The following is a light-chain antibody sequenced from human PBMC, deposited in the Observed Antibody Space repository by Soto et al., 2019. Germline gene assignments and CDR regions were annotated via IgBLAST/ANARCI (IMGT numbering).Light chain of an antibody. Sequence: DIQMTQSPSSLSASVGDRVTITCRASHDIRNNVSWYQQKPGKSPKLLIYAASTLQSGVPPRFSGSGSGTDFTLIISSIQHEDVVTYYCQKYNFTPFTFGPGTKVDVK. CDR2: AAS. J-gene: IGKJ3*01. CDR3: QKYNFTPFT. V-gene: IGKV1-27*01. CDR1: HDIRNN.